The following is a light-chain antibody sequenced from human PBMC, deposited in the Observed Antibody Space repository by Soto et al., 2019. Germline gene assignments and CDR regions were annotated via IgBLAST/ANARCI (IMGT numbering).Light chain of an antibody. J-gene: IGLJ1*01. CDR2: EVI. V-gene: IGLV2-14*01. Sequence: QSALTQPASVSGSPGQSITISCTGTSSDTGRYNYVSWYQHHPGKAPKLIIYEVIDRPSGVSNRFSGSKSGNTASLTISGLQTEDEADYYCSSHTTSSTLFYVFGTGTKVTVL. CDR1: SSDTGRYNY. CDR3: SSHTTSSTLFYV.